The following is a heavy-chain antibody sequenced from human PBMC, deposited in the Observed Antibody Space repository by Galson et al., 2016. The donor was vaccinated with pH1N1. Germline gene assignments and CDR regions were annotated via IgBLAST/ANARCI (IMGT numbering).Heavy chain of an antibody. D-gene: IGHD3-22*01. V-gene: IGHV1-69*13. J-gene: IGHJ2*01. CDR1: GGTFGSYG. CDR2: IIPIFKTT. Sequence: SVKVSCKAPGGTFGSYGINWVRQAPGQGLEWMGGIIPIFKTTKYAQNFRGRVTITADESTTTAYMELSSLRSEDTAVYYCAREDYYDTDLSDWYFDLWGRGTLLTVSS. CDR3: AREDYYDTDLSDWYFDL.